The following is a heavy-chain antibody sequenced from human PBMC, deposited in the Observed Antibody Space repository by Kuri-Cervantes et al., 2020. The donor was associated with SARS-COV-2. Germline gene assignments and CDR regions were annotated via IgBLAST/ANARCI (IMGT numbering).Heavy chain of an antibody. D-gene: IGHD2-2*01. J-gene: IGHJ4*02. CDR2: IRYDGSNK. CDR3: AKDLDCSSTSCYDRSPHFGY. V-gene: IGHV3-30*02. Sequence: GESLKISCAASGFTFSSYGMHWVRQAPGKGLEWVAFIRYDGSNKYYADSVKGRFTISRDNSKNTLYLQMNSLRAGDTAVYYCAKDLDCSSTSCYDRSPHFGYWGQGTLVTVSS. CDR1: GFTFSSYG.